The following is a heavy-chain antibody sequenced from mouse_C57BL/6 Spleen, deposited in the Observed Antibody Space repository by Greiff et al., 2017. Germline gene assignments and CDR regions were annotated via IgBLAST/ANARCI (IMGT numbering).Heavy chain of an antibody. CDR1: GYTSTSYW. CDR3: ARSGLTVVERFAY. J-gene: IGHJ3*01. Sequence: QVQLQQPGAELVRPGSSVKLSCKASGYTSTSYWMHWVKQRPTQGLEWIGNIDPSDSETHYNQKFKDKATLTVDKSSSTAYMQLSSLTSEDSAVYYCARSGLTVVERFAYWGQGTLVTVSA. CDR2: IDPSDSET. D-gene: IGHD1-1*01. V-gene: IGHV1-52*01.